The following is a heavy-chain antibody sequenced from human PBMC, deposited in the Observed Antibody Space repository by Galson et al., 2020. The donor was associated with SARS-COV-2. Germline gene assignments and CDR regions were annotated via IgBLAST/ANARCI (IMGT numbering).Heavy chain of an antibody. J-gene: IGHJ4*02. D-gene: IGHD1-26*01. V-gene: IGHV3-21*05. CDR2: MSSTGSYI. CDR1: GFNFRIYS. Sequence: KIGESLKISCAASGFNFRIYSMNWVRQVPGKGLEWISCMSSTGSYIYYADSVRGRFTISRDNAKDSLYLHMNSLRVEDTAIYYCVRDIVTGDDGGNHCYYWGQGTPVTVSA. CDR3: VRDIVTGDDGGNHCYY.